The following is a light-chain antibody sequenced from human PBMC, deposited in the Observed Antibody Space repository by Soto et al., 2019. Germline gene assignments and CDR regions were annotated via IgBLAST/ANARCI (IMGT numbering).Light chain of an antibody. V-gene: IGKV3-15*01. CDR1: QSVSSN. CDR3: QQFQSSLRT. CDR2: GAS. Sequence: EIVMTQSPATLSVSPGERATLSCRASQSVSSNLAWYQQKGGQAPRLLIYGASTRATGIPARFSGSGSGTEFTLTISSLQSEDFAVYFCQQFQSSLRTFGQGTKVDIK. J-gene: IGKJ1*01.